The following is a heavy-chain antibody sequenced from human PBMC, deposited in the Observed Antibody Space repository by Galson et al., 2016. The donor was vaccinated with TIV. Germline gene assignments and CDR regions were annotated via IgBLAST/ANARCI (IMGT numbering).Heavy chain of an antibody. CDR2: IFSSDEK. D-gene: IGHD7-27*01. Sequence: PALVKPTQTLTLTCTVSGFSLTSGRMGVSWIRQPPGKALEWLAHIFSSDEKSYTPSLRSRLTISKDTSGSQVVLTMTHMDPVDTGTYYCARIELTGADYWGQGILVTVSS. V-gene: IGHV2-26*01. CDR3: ARIELTGADY. CDR1: GFSLTSGRMG. J-gene: IGHJ4*02.